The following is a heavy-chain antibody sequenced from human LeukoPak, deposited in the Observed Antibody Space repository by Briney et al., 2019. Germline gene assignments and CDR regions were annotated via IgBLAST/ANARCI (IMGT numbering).Heavy chain of an antibody. V-gene: IGHV3-30-3*01. J-gene: IGHJ4*02. CDR2: ISYDGSNK. Sequence: PGGSLRLSCAASGFTFSSYAMRWVRQAPGKGLEWVAVISYDGSNKYYADSVKGRFTISRDSSKNTLYLQMNSLRAEDTAVYYCARDTYYYGSGSYYNGIDYWGQGTLVTVSS. D-gene: IGHD3-10*01. CDR1: GFTFSSYA. CDR3: ARDTYYYGSGSYYNGIDY.